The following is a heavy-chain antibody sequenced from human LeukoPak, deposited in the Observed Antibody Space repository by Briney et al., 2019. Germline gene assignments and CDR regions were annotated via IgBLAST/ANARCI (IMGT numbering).Heavy chain of an antibody. J-gene: IGHJ5*02. CDR3: ARCSTSRRRFNWFDP. Sequence: SQTLSLTCTVSGGSISSGDYYWSWIRQPPGKGLESIGYIYYSGSTYYNPSLKSRVTISVDTSKNQFSLKLSSVTAADTAVYYCARCSTSRRRFNWFDPWGQGSLVTVSS. CDR2: IYYSGST. CDR1: GGSISSGDYY. V-gene: IGHV4-30-4*08. D-gene: IGHD2-2*01.